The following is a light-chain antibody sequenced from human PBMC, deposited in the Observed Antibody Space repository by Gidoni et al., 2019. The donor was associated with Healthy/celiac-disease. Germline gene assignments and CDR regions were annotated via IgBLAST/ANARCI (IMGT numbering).Light chain of an antibody. Sequence: EIVMTQSPATLSVPPGERATLSCRASQSVSSNLAWYQQKPGQAPRLLIYGASTRATGIPARFSGSGSGTEFTLTISSLQSEDFAVYYCQQYNNWYTFXQXTKLEIK. J-gene: IGKJ2*01. V-gene: IGKV3-15*01. CDR1: QSVSSN. CDR3: QQYNNWYT. CDR2: GAS.